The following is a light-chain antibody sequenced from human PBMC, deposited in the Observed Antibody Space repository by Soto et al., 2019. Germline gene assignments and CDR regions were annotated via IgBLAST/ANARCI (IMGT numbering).Light chain of an antibody. V-gene: IGLV2-14*03. Sequence: QSVLTQPASVSGSPGQSITISCTGTSSDVGGYNYVSWYQHHPGKAPKLMIYDVSNRPSGVSNRFSGSKSGNTASLTISGLQPEDEADYYCSSYTTSNTRQIVLGTGTRSP. CDR1: SSDVGGYNY. CDR3: SSYTTSNTRQIV. J-gene: IGLJ1*01. CDR2: DVS.